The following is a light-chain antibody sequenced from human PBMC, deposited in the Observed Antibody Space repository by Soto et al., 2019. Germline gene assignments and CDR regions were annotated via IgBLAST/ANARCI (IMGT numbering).Light chain of an antibody. CDR2: GNS. V-gene: IGLV1-40*01. CDR1: SSNIGAGYH. Sequence: QSVLTQPPSVSGAPGQRVTISCTGSSSNIGAGYHVHWYQQLPGTAPKLLIYGNSNRPSGVPDRFSGSKSGTLASLAITGLQAEDEADYYCQSYDSSLSVVFGGGTKLTVL. CDR3: QSYDSSLSVV. J-gene: IGLJ2*01.